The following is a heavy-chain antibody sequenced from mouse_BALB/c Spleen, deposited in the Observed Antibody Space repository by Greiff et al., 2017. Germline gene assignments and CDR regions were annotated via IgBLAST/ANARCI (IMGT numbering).Heavy chain of an antibody. V-gene: IGHV5-17*02. D-gene: IGHD1-1*01. J-gene: IGHJ4*01. CDR1: GFTFSSFG. Sequence: EVQLVESGGGLVQPGGSRKLSCAASGFTFSSFGMHWVRQAPEKGLEWVAYISSGSSTIYYADTVKGRFTISRDNPKNTLFLQMTSLGSEDTAMYYCARSTTRDYYAMDYWGQGTSVTVSS. CDR2: ISSGSSTI. CDR3: ARSTTRDYYAMDY.